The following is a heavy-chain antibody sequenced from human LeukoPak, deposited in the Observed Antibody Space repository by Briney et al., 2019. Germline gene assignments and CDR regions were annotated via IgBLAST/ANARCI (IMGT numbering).Heavy chain of an antibody. Sequence: PGGSLRLSCAASGFTFSSYAMSGVRQAPGKGLEWVSAISGSGGSTYYADSVKGRFTISRDNSKKPLYLQMNRLRAEDTGVYYCAKARGKWEQNGWGQGTLVTVSS. CDR2: ISGSGGST. CDR1: GFTFSSYA. V-gene: IGHV3-23*01. J-gene: IGHJ4*02. D-gene: IGHD1-26*01. CDR3: AKARGKWEQNG.